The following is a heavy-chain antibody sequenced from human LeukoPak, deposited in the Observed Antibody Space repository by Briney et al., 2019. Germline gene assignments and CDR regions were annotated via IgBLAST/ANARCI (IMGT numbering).Heavy chain of an antibody. CDR1: GDSFSNNSDT. CDR2: TYYRSKWYN. Sequence: PSQTLSLTCTISGDSFSNNSDTWNWIRQSPSRGLEWLGRTYYRSKWYNDYAVSLRSRITINPDTSKNQFSLQLNSVTPEDTAVYYCARTTVVATGITYDDFFDFWGQGTMVTVSS. D-gene: IGHD2-21*02. J-gene: IGHJ3*01. V-gene: IGHV6-1*01. CDR3: ARTTVVATGITYDDFFDF.